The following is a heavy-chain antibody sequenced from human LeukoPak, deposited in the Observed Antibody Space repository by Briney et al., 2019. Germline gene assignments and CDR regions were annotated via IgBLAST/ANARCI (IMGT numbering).Heavy chain of an antibody. V-gene: IGHV4-34*01. CDR3: ARTMVRGVIKGVFDY. J-gene: IGHJ4*02. CDR2: IYYSGST. Sequence: PSETLSLTCAVYGGSFSGYYWSWIRQPPGKGLEWIGSIYYSGSTYYNPSLKSRVTISVDTSKNQFSLKLSSVTAADTAVYYCARTMVRGVIKGVFDYWGQGTLVTVSS. D-gene: IGHD3-10*01. CDR1: GGSFSGYY.